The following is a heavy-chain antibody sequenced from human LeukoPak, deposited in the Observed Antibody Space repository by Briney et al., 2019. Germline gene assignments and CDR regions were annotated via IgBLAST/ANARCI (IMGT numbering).Heavy chain of an antibody. CDR2: ISSTSSFI. D-gene: IGHD4-17*01. V-gene: IGHV3-21*01. CDR3: AREDYGDYVSYFDY. J-gene: IGHJ4*02. Sequence: GGSLRLYCATSGFTFSSYIMNWVRQAPGKGLEWVSSISSTSSFIYYADSLKGRFTISRDNAKNSLYLQMNSLRAEDTAVYYCAREDYGDYVSYFDYWGQGALVTVSS. CDR1: GFTFSSYI.